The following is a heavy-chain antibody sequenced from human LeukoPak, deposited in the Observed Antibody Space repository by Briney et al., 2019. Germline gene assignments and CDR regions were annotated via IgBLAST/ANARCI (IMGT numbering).Heavy chain of an antibody. D-gene: IGHD3-22*01. Sequence: SETLSLTCAVYGGSFSGYYWSWIRQPPGKGLEWIGEINHSGSTNYNPSLKSRVTISVDTSKNQFSLKLSPVTAADTAVYYCARGLYDSSGYCLFDYWGQGTLVTVSS. J-gene: IGHJ4*02. CDR2: INHSGST. CDR1: GGSFSGYY. V-gene: IGHV4-34*01. CDR3: ARGLYDSSGYCLFDY.